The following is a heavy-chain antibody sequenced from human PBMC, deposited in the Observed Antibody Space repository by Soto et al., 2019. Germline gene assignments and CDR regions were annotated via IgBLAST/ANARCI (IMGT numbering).Heavy chain of an antibody. CDR3: AAQIVVVTAIPPLVGAFDI. CDR2: ISYDGSNK. CDR1: GFTFSSYG. V-gene: IGHV3-30*03. J-gene: IGHJ3*02. D-gene: IGHD2-21*02. Sequence: QVQLVESGGGVVQPGRSLRLSCAASGFTFSSYGMHWVRQAPGKGLEWVAVISYDGSNKYYADSVKGRFTISRDNSKNTLYLQMNSLRAEDTAVYYCAAQIVVVTAIPPLVGAFDIWGQGTMVTVSS.